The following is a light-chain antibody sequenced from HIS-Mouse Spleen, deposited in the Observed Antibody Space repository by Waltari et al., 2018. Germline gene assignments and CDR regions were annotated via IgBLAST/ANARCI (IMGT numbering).Light chain of an antibody. CDR2: DDS. V-gene: IGLV3-21*02. CDR3: QVWDSSSDHPV. Sequence: SYVLTQPPSVSVAPGQTARITCGGNNIGSKSVHWYQQKPGQAPVLVVYDDSDRPSGLPERFSGSNSGNTATLTISGVEAGDEADYYCQVWDSSSDHPVFGGGTKLTVL. CDR1: NIGSKS. J-gene: IGLJ3*02.